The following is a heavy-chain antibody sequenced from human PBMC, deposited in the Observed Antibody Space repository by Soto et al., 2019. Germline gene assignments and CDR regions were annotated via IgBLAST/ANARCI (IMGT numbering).Heavy chain of an antibody. V-gene: IGHV3-30*18. CDR2: ISYDGSNK. CDR1: GFTFSSYG. D-gene: IGHD6-6*01. J-gene: IGHJ6*02. CDR3: AKDIPILAARPGLYGMDV. Sequence: GGSLRLSCAASGFTFSSYGMHWVRQAPGKGLEWVAVISYDGSNKYYADSVKGRFTISRDNSKNTLYLQMNSLRAEDTAVYYCAKDIPILAARPGLYGMDVWGQGTTVTVSS.